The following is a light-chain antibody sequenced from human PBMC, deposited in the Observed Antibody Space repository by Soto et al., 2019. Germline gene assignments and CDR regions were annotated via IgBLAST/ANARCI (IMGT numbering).Light chain of an antibody. CDR1: SSNIGSNI. J-gene: IGLJ2*01. V-gene: IGLV1-44*01. CDR2: SNN. Sequence: QSVVTQPPSASGAPGQSVTISCSGTSSNIGSNIVNWYQHVPGTAPKLLIRSNNLRPSGVPDRFSGSKSGTSASLAISGLQSEDEADYYCAAWDDRVDGPIFGGGTKVTVL. CDR3: AAWDDRVDGPI.